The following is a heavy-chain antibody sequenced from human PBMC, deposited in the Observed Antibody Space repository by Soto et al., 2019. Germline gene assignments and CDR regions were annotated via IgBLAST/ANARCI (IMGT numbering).Heavy chain of an antibody. J-gene: IGHJ4*02. CDR3: ARDGGSSCTNGVCYID. Sequence: SETLSLTCTVSGGSISSGGYYWSWIRQHPGKGREWIGYIDDSGSTYYNPPLKSRVTISVDTSKNQFSLKLSSVTAADTAVYYCARDGGSSCTNGVCYIDWGQGTLVTVSS. CDR2: IDDSGST. V-gene: IGHV4-31*03. D-gene: IGHD2-8*01. CDR1: GGSISSGGYY.